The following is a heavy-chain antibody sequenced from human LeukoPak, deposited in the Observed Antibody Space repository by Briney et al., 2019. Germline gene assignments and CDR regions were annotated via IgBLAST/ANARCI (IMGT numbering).Heavy chain of an antibody. Sequence: GGSLRLSCAASGLTFSGSAMHWVRQASGKGLEWVGRIRSKADSYATAYDASVKGRFTISRDDSKITAYLQMNSLKTEDTAVYYCTRHKERYCSSTSCYRVENYYGMDVWGQGTTVTVSS. CDR3: TRHKERYCSSTSCYRVENYYGMDV. CDR1: GLTFSGSA. D-gene: IGHD2-2*02. J-gene: IGHJ6*02. CDR2: IRSKADSYAT. V-gene: IGHV3-73*01.